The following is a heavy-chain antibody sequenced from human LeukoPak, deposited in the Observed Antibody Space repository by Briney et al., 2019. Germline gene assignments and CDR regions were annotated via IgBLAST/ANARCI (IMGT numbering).Heavy chain of an antibody. CDR1: GGTFSSYA. Sequence: ASVKVSCKASGGTFSSYAISWVRQAPGQGLEWMGGIIPIFGTANYAQKFQGRVTITADESTSTAYMELSSLRSEDTAVYYCASNYYDSSGYYRDYWGQGTLVTVSS. CDR2: IIPIFGTA. CDR3: ASNYYDSSGYYRDY. J-gene: IGHJ4*02. D-gene: IGHD3-22*01. V-gene: IGHV1-69*13.